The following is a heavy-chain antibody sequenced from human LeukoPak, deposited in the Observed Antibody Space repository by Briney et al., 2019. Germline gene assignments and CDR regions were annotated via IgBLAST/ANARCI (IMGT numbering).Heavy chain of an antibody. D-gene: IGHD1-1*01. CDR3: ARDSADTTMNFDY. Sequence: PSETLSLTCTVSGGSISSSGYYWGWIRQPPGKGLEWIGNIYYTGRTYYNPSLKSRLTMSVDTSKNQFSLKLNSVTAADTAVYYCARDSADTTMNFDYWGQGILVTVSS. V-gene: IGHV4-39*07. CDR2: IYYTGRT. J-gene: IGHJ4*02. CDR1: GGSISSSGYY.